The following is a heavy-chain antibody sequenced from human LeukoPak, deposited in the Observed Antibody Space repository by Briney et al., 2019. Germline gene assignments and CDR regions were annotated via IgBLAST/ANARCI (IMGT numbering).Heavy chain of an antibody. V-gene: IGHV3-23*01. CDR1: GFTFSSYA. D-gene: IGHD1-26*01. J-gene: IGHJ4*02. CDR2: ISGSVGST. CDR3: AKLSGSFPFDY. Sequence: GGSLILSCVASGFTFSSYAMSWVRQAPGKGLEWVSAISGSVGSTFYADSVKGRFTISRDNSKNTLYLQMNSLRAEDTAVYYCAKLSGSFPFDYWGQGTLVTVSS.